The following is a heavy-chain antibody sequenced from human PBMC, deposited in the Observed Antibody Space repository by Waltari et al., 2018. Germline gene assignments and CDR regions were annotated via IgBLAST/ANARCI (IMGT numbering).Heavy chain of an antibody. Sequence: QLQLQESGPGLGKPSETLSITCTVSGVSINTYYWTWAPQSAGGGLEWIGRIYASGHIDYNPSLKSRLTMSVDTSQNQISLKVNSVTAADTAVYYCGRKDGVIWGQGTLVTVSS. CDR1: GVSINTYY. CDR2: IYASGHI. CDR3: GRKDGVI. D-gene: IGHD3-16*01. J-gene: IGHJ4*02. V-gene: IGHV4-4*07.